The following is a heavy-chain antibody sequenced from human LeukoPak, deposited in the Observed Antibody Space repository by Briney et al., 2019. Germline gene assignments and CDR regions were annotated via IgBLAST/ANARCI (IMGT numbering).Heavy chain of an antibody. CDR2: IANDGSIK. CDR3: AKAASPNPR. CDR1: GFTFSSFG. V-gene: IGHV3-30*18. Sequence: GGSLRLSCAASGFTFSSFGMHWVRQAPGKGLEWVAVIANDGSIKHHADSVKGRFSISRDNSKNTLYLELNSLRAEDTAVYYCAKAASPNPRWGQGTLVTVSS. J-gene: IGHJ4*02.